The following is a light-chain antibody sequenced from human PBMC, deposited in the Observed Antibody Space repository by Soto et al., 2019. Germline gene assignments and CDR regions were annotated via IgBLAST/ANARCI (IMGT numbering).Light chain of an antibody. CDR1: QSVTNY. CDR2: DTS. J-gene: IGKJ5*01. V-gene: IGKV3-11*01. Sequence: EVVLTQSPATLSLSPGDTATLSCRASQSVTNYLGWYQQNPGQAPRLLIYDTSNRATGIPARFSGSGSGTDFTLTITSLEPEDFAVYYCQKRSAWPNIFGQGTRVEIK. CDR3: QKRSAWPNI.